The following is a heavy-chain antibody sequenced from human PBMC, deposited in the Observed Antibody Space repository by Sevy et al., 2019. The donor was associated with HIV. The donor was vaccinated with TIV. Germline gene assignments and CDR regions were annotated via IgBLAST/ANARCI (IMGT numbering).Heavy chain of an antibody. Sequence: GGSLRLSCAASGFTFSNYPMHWVRQAPGKGREGVAVISYDGSTTYYADSLKGRFTISRDTSKSTLYLQVNSLRAEDAAVYYCARAALTSGYLYYFDYWGQGTLVTVSS. CDR1: GFTFSNYP. CDR3: ARAALTSGYLYYFDY. D-gene: IGHD3-22*01. CDR2: ISYDGSTT. J-gene: IGHJ4*02. V-gene: IGHV3-30*04.